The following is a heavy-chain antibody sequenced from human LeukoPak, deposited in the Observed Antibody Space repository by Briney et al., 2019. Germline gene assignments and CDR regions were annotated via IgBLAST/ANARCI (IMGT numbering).Heavy chain of an antibody. CDR3: ARAGSKVGATFSNYYYYIDV. D-gene: IGHD1-26*01. Sequence: ASVKVSCKASGYTFTSYYMHWVRQAPGQGLEWMGIINPSGGSTSYAQKFQGRVTMTRDMSTSTVYMELSSLRSEDTAVYYCARAGSKVGATFSNYYYYIDVWGKGTTVTVSS. V-gene: IGHV1-46*01. CDR1: GYTFTSYY. CDR2: INPSGGST. J-gene: IGHJ6*03.